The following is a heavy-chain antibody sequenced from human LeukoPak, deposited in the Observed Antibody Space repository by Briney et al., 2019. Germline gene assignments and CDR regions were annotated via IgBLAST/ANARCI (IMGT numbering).Heavy chain of an antibody. CDR1: GSMFSSNW. J-gene: IGHJ4*02. CDR3: AKEGRSLQTY. Sequence: GGSLRLSCAASGSMFSSNWMSWVRLAPGKGLEWVANIKEDGTETYYVDSVKGRFTISRDNAKNSLYLQMNSPRVEDTAVYYCAKEGRSLQTYWGQGTLVTVSS. CDR2: IKEDGTET. D-gene: IGHD5-24*01. V-gene: IGHV3-7*03.